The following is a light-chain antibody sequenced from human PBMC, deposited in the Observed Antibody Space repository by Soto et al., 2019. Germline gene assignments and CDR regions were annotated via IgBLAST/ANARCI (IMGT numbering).Light chain of an antibody. CDR1: QSVSSY. J-gene: IGKJ4*01. Sequence: EIVLTQSPATLSLAPGERDTLSCRASQSVSSYLAWYQQKPGQAPRLLIYETSNRATGIPARFSGSGSGTDFTLTITSLDPEDFAVHYCQQRSNWPLTFGGGTKVEIK. V-gene: IGKV3-11*01. CDR3: QQRSNWPLT. CDR2: ETS.